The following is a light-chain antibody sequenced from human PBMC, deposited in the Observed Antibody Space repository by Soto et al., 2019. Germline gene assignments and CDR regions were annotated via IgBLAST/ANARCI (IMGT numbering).Light chain of an antibody. Sequence: QSVRTEPAAVSGSPGQSITICCAGTSSHVGTYNLVSRYQQYSGKAPTLMIYEVSKRPSGVSNRFSGSKSGNTASLTISGLQAEDEADYYCCSYAGTNTYLLGTGTKVTVL. CDR3: CSYAGTNTYL. CDR1: SSHVGTYNL. V-gene: IGLV2-23*02. J-gene: IGLJ1*01. CDR2: EVS.